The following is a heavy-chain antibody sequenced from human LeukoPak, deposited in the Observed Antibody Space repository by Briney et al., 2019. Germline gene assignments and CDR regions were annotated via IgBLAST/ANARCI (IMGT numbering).Heavy chain of an antibody. D-gene: IGHD3-22*01. CDR3: ARDPSYYDSPWCLDY. V-gene: IGHV3-48*01. CDR1: GFTFSSYS. Sequence: GGSLRLSCAASGFTFSSYSMNWVRQAPGKGLEWVSYISSSSSTIYYADSVKGRFTISRDNAKNSLYLQMNSLRAEDTAVYYCARDPSYYDSPWCLDYWGQGTLVTVSS. J-gene: IGHJ4*02. CDR2: ISSSSSTI.